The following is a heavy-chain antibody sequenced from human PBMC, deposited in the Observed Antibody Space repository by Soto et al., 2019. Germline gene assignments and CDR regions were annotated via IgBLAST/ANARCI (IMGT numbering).Heavy chain of an antibody. J-gene: IGHJ5*02. CDR2: INPSGGST. CDR3: ARVIRGAYYNSPLDT. Sequence: ASVKVSCKASGYTFTSYYMHWVRQAPGQGLEWMGIINPSGGSTSYAQKFQGRVTMTRDTSTSTVYMELSRLRFDDTAVYYCARVIRGAYYNSPLDTWGQGTVVTVSS. V-gene: IGHV1-46*01. CDR1: GYTFTSYY. D-gene: IGHD3-10*01.